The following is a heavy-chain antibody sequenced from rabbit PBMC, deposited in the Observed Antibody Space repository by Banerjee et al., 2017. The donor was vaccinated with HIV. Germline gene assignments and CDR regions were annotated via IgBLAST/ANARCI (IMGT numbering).Heavy chain of an antibody. Sequence: QEQLEESGGDLVKPEGSLTLTCTASGFDFSTYGISWVRQAPGKGLEWIACIDTGSSGRTYYASWAKGRFTISKTSSTTVTLQMTSLTAADTATYFCARDGASGYNFNLWGPGTLVTVS. CDR1: GFDFSTYG. CDR2: IDTGSSGRT. CDR3: ARDGASGYNFNL. V-gene: IGHV1S45*01. D-gene: IGHD1-1*01. J-gene: IGHJ4*01.